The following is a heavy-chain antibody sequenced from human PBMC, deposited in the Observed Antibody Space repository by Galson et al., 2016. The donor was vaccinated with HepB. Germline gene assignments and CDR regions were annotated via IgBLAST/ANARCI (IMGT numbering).Heavy chain of an antibody. Sequence: SCKASGCTFNIYTVSWVRRAPGQGPEWMGEIIPFFGTTNYAPKFQGRVTISADISPSTVYMEMSSLTSDDTAMYYCARPAARGIFFHFWGQGTVVTVSS. CDR3: ARPAARGIFFHF. D-gene: IGHD3-10*01. CDR1: GCTFNIYT. CDR2: IIPFFGTT. J-gene: IGHJ4*02. V-gene: IGHV1-69*06.